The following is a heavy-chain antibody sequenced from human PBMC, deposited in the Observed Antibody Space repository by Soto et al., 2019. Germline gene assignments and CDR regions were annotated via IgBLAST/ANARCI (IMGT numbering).Heavy chain of an antibody. CDR1: GDTVSSNSAA. CDR3: GRSVRGHVVKYFDY. V-gene: IGHV6-1*01. D-gene: IGHD3-10*01. Sequence: PSQTLSLTCVISGDTVSSNSAAWNWIRQSPSRGLEWLGRTHYRSKWYNDYAVSVKSRITINPDTSKNKFSLQLNSVTPEDTAVYYCGRSVRGHVVKYFDYWGQGTLVTVSS. CDR2: THYRSKWYN. J-gene: IGHJ4*02.